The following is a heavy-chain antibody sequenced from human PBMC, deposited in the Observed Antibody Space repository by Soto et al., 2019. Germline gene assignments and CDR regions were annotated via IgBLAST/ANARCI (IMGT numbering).Heavy chain of an antibody. J-gene: IGHJ4*02. Sequence: PGESLKISCNGSGYSFTIYWISLVLQMPGKGLEWMGRIDPSDSYTNYSPSFQGHVTISADKSISTAYLQWSSLKASDTAMYYCARGAYSSGWYTVQKWGQGTLVTVSS. CDR3: ARGAYSSGWYTVQK. D-gene: IGHD6-19*01. CDR2: IDPSDSYT. CDR1: GYSFTIYW. V-gene: IGHV5-10-1*01.